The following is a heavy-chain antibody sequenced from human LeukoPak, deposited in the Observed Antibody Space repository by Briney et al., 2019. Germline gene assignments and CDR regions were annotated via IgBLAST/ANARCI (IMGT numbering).Heavy chain of an antibody. CDR3: ARGTASSWDNNWFDP. J-gene: IGHJ5*02. CDR2: IYYSGST. D-gene: IGHD6-13*01. V-gene: IGHV4-30-4*01. CDR1: GGSISSGDYY. Sequence: SETLSLTCTVSGGSISSGDYYWSWIRQPPGKGLEWIGYIYYSGSTYYNPSLKSRVTISVDTSKNQFSLKLSSVTAADTPVYYCARGTASSWDNNWFDPWGQGTLVTVSS.